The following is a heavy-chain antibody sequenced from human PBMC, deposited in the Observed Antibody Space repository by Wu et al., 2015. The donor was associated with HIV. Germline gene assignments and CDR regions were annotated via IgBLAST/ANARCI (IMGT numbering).Heavy chain of an antibody. CDR1: GYNFTNYD. V-gene: IGHV1-8*01. CDR2: MKPKSGDT. D-gene: IGHD5-18*01. CDR3: AKADQRGYDYGHRNFDF. J-gene: IGHJ2*01. Sequence: QVQLVQSGAEMKKPGASVKVSCKASGYNFTNYDINWVKLTPGQGLEWMGWMKPKSGDTGYALTFLGRVTMTRDISTNTAYMELSSLRSDDTALYFCAKADQRGYDYGHRNFDFWGHGTLVTVSS.